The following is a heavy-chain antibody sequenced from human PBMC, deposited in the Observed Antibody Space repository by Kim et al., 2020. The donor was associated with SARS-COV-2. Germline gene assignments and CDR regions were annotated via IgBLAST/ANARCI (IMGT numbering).Heavy chain of an antibody. D-gene: IGHD2-2*01. CDR2: ISSSSSTI. Sequence: GGSLRLSCAASGFTFSSYSMNWVRQAPGKGLEWVSYISSSSSTIYYADSVKGRFTISRDNAKNSLYLQMNSLRDEDTAVYYCARDPLHCSSTSCYVHGMDVWGQGTTVTVSS. CDR3: ARDPLHCSSTSCYVHGMDV. V-gene: IGHV3-48*02. J-gene: IGHJ6*02. CDR1: GFTFSSYS.